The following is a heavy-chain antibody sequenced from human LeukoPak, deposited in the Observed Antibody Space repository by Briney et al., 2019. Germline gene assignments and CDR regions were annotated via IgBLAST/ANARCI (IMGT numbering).Heavy chain of an antibody. CDR1: GYTFTAYY. J-gene: IGHJ4*02. D-gene: IGHD2-15*01. Sequence: ASVKVSCKASGYTFTAYYMHWVRQAPGQGLEWMGWINPKSGGTDYAQKFQGRVTMTRDTSISTAYMDLSSLTSDNTAVYYCARAAGAARYEIGYWGQGTLVTVSS. V-gene: IGHV1-2*02. CDR3: ARAAGAARYEIGY. CDR2: INPKSGGT.